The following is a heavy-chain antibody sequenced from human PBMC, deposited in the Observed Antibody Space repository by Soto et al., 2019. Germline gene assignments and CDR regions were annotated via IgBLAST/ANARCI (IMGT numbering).Heavy chain of an antibody. D-gene: IGHD3-10*01. CDR2: ISYDGSNK. Sequence: GGSLRLSCAASGFTFSSYGMHWVRQAPGKGLEWVAVISYDGSNKYYADSVKGRFTISRDNSKNTLYLQMNSLRAEDTAVYFCAKARPRWFGELSDWFDPWGQGTLVTVSS. V-gene: IGHV3-30*18. J-gene: IGHJ5*02. CDR3: AKARPRWFGELSDWFDP. CDR1: GFTFSSYG.